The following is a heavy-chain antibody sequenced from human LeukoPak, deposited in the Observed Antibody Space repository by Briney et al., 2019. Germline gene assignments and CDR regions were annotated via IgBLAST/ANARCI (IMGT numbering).Heavy chain of an antibody. J-gene: IGHJ4*02. V-gene: IGHV4-59*08. CDR1: GGSISSYY. CDR2: IYYSGST. Sequence: RSSETLSLTCTVSGGSISSYYWSWIRQPPGKGLEWIGYIYYSGSTNYNPSLKSRVTISVDTSKNQFSLKLSSVTAADTAVYYCARHVYNRRFDYWGQGTLVTVSS. CDR3: ARHVYNRRFDY. D-gene: IGHD1-14*01.